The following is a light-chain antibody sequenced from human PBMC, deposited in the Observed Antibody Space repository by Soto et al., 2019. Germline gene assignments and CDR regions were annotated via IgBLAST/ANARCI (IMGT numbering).Light chain of an antibody. V-gene: IGKV3-11*01. Sequence: EIVLTQSPATVSFSPGERATLSCRASQSVRSYLAWFQQKPGQAPRLLIYDASNRATGIPARFSGSGSGTDFTLTISLLAPEDFAFYYCQQSSDSPRTFGPGTQVEIK. CDR2: DAS. J-gene: IGKJ3*01. CDR1: QSVRSY. CDR3: QQSSDSPRT.